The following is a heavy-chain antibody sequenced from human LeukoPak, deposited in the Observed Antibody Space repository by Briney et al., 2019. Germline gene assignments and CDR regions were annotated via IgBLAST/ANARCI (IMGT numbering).Heavy chain of an antibody. J-gene: IGHJ4*02. CDR3: ARDRPRIAVAGGGPYYFDY. CDR2: INPNSGGT. Sequence: ASVKVSCKASGYTFTGYYMHWVRQAPGQGLEWMGWINPNSGGTNYAQKFQGRVTMTRDTSISTAYVELSRLRSDDTAVYYCARDRPRIAVAGGGPYYFDYWGQGTLATVSS. D-gene: IGHD6-19*01. CDR1: GYTFTGYY. V-gene: IGHV1-2*02.